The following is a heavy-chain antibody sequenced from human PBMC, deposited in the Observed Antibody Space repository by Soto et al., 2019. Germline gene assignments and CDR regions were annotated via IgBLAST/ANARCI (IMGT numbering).Heavy chain of an antibody. Sequence: EVQLLESGGGLVQPGGSLRLSCSASGFTFSNYAMIWVRQASGKGLEWVSGISGSGGTTFYADSVKGRFTISRDNSKNTLYLQMNSLRDEDTAVHYSAKVGYGGEGAVYWYFDVWGRGTLVTVSS. J-gene: IGHJ2*01. CDR3: AKVGYGGEGAVYWYFDV. D-gene: IGHD4-17*01. CDR2: ISGSGGTT. V-gene: IGHV3-23*01. CDR1: GFTFSNYA.